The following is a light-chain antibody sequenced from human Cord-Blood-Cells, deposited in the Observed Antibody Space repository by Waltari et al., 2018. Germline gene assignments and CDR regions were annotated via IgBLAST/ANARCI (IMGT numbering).Light chain of an antibody. J-gene: IGKJ2*01. CDR3: QQYYSTPYT. CDR1: QSVLYSSNIKNY. Sequence: DIVMNQSPASLAVSLGERATLYCTSSQSVLYSSNIKNYLTWYQQKPVQPPKLLIYWATTRDSGFPDRFSSSGSGIDFTLTISSLQAEYVVVYYYQQYYSTPYTFGQGTKLEIK. CDR2: WAT. V-gene: IGKV4-1*01.